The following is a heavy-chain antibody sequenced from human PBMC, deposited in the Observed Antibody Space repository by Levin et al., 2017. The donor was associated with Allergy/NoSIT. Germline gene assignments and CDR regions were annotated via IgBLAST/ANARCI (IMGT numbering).Heavy chain of an antibody. CDR1: GFTFSSYA. D-gene: IGHD6-19*01. CDR2: ISGSGGST. CDR3: AKDPVAVAGPGIVGSRGAFDI. Sequence: GGSLRLSCAASGFTFSSYAMSWVRQAPGKGLEWVSAISGSGGSTYYADSVKGRFTISRDNSKNTLYLQMNSLRAEDTAVYYCAKDPVAVAGPGIVGSRGAFDIWGQGTMVTVSS. V-gene: IGHV3-23*01. J-gene: IGHJ3*02.